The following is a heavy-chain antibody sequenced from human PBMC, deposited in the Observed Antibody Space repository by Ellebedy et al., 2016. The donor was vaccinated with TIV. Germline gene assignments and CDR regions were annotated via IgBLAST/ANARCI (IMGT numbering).Heavy chain of an antibody. CDR3: ARDMHYGDYDFFYYYGMDV. Sequence: GESLKISCAASGFTFSNYWMSWVRQAPGKGLEWVANIKQDGSEKKYVDFLKGRFTISRDNAKNSLYLQMNSLRAEDTAVYYCARDMHYGDYDFFYYYGMDVWGQGTTVTVSS. CDR1: GFTFSNYW. J-gene: IGHJ6*02. D-gene: IGHD4-17*01. V-gene: IGHV3-7*01. CDR2: IKQDGSEK.